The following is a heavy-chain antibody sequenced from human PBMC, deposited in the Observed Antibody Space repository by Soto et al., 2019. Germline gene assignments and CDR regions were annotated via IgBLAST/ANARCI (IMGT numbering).Heavy chain of an antibody. CDR3: ARRAFGSSRSFDI. V-gene: IGHV3-30*03. CDR1: GFMFNTYG. J-gene: IGHJ3*02. Sequence: AGSLRLSCAASGFMFNTYGMHWVRQAPGKGLEWVATISFDGSNEYYTESVKGRFTISRDNSQNTLYLQMNSLRAEDTALYYCARRAFGSSRSFDIWGQGTMVTVSS. D-gene: IGHD6-6*01. CDR2: ISFDGSNE.